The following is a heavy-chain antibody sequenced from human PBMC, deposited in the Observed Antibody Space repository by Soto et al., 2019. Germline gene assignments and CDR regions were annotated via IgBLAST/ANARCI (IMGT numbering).Heavy chain of an antibody. CDR3: TRRVGGYCSSTSCPGGSYYGMDV. J-gene: IGHJ6*02. CDR2: IYYSGST. Sequence: QLQLQESGPGLVKPSETLSLTCTVSGASISSSSYYWGWIRQPPGKGLEWIGSIYYSGSTYYNPSLKSRVTIFVDTSKKQFSLKLSSVTAADTAVYYCTRRVGGYCSSTSCPGGSYYGMDVWGQGTTVTVSS. CDR1: GASISSSSYY. V-gene: IGHV4-39*01. D-gene: IGHD2-2*01.